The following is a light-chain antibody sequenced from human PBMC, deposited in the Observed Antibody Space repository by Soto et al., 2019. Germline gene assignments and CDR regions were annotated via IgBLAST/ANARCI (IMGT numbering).Light chain of an antibody. CDR3: QQSYNTPIT. Sequence: DIQMTQSPSSLSASLGDRVTITCRASQTISNYLNWYQQKSGRAPELLVYAASNLQSGVPSRFTGSGSGTHFTLTISGLEPADFATYFCQQSYNTPITFGHGTRLE. CDR1: QTISNY. CDR2: AAS. J-gene: IGKJ5*01. V-gene: IGKV1-39*01.